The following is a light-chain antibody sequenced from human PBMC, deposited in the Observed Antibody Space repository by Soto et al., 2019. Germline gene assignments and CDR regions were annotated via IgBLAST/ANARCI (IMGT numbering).Light chain of an antibody. CDR2: END. J-gene: IGLJ1*01. CDR1: SSYIGKYY. V-gene: IGLV1-51*02. CDR3: GTWDSSLTTFV. Sequence: QSVLTQPPSVSAAPGQKVTMSCSGSSSYIGKYYVSWHQQLPGTAPKLLIYENDKRPSGIPDRFSGSKSGTSATLGITGLQTGDEADYYCGTWDSSLTTFVFGTGTKVTVL.